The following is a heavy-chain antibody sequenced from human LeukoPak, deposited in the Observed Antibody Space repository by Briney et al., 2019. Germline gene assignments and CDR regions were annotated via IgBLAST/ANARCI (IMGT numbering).Heavy chain of an antibody. CDR3: AKDTTGYFDY. CDR1: GFPFDVQT. CDR2: MREDGTEI. J-gene: IGHJ4*02. V-gene: IGHV3-7*03. Sequence: GGSLRLSCAASGFPFDVQTMSWVRQAPGKGLDWVASMREDGTEIHYVDSVKGRFTISRDNPTNSLYLQMNSLRAEDTALYYCAKDTTGYFDYWGQGTLVTVSS. D-gene: IGHD4-17*01.